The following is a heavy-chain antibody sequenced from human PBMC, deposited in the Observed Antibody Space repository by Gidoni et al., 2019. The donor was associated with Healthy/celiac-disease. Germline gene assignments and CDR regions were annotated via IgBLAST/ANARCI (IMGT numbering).Heavy chain of an antibody. J-gene: IGHJ5*02. V-gene: IGHV1-18*01. CDR3: ARDYPELLYWGWFDP. Sequence: QVQLVQSGAEVKKPGAPVKASCKASGHTFTSYGISWVRRAPGQGLEWMGWISAYNGNTNCAQKLQGRVTMTTDTSTSIAYMELRSLRSDDTAVYYCARDYPELLYWGWFDPWGQGTLVTVSS. CDR1: GHTFTSYG. D-gene: IGHD3-10*02. CDR2: ISAYNGNT.